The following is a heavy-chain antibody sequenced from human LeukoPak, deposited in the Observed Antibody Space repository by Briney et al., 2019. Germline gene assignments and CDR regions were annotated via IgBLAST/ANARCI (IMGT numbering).Heavy chain of an antibody. CDR3: ARDGPVVPAAHFDP. V-gene: IGHV4-61*02. Sequence: SETLSLTCTVSGGSISSGGYYWSWIRQPAGKGLEWIGRIYTSGSTNYNPSLKSRVTMSVDTSKNQFSLKLSSVTAADTAVYYCARDGPVVPAAHFDPWGQGTLVTVSS. J-gene: IGHJ5*02. CDR1: GGSISSGGYY. CDR2: IYTSGST. D-gene: IGHD2-2*01.